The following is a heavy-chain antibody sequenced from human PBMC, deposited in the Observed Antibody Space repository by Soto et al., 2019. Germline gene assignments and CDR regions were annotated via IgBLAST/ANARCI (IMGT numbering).Heavy chain of an antibody. CDR3: ARSWGGFTGDPPGDY. CDR2: INHSGST. D-gene: IGHD3-16*01. V-gene: IGHV4-34*01. J-gene: IGHJ4*02. CDR1: GGSFSGYY. Sequence: QVQLQQWGAGLLKPSETLSLTCAVYGGSFSGYYWSWIRQPPGKGLEWIGEINHSGSTNYNPSHKSRVTISVDTSKDQFSLTLSSVTAADTAVYYCARSWGGFTGDPPGDYWGQGTLVTVSS.